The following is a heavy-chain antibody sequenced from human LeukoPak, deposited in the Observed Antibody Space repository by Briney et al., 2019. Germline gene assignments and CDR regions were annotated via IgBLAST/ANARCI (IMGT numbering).Heavy chain of an antibody. V-gene: IGHV3-9*03. J-gene: IGHJ3*02. D-gene: IGHD5-24*01. CDR3: AKDYGDGYEFDAFDI. CDR2: ISWNSGSI. CDR1: GFTFDDYA. Sequence: GGSLRLSCAASGFTFDDYAMHWVRQAPGKGLEWVSGISWNSGSIGYADSVKGRFTISRDSAKNSLYLQMNSLRAEDMALYCCAKDYGDGYEFDAFDIWGQGTMVTVSS.